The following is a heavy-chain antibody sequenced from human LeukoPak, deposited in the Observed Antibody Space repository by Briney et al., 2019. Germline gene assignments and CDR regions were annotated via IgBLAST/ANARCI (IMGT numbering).Heavy chain of an antibody. V-gene: IGHV1-2*02. CDR3: ARGNYDFWSGYRFDY. CDR1: GYTFTGYF. J-gene: IGHJ4*02. D-gene: IGHD3-3*01. CDR2: ILPNTGGT. Sequence: ASVKVSCKASGYTFTGYFLHWVRQAPGQGLEWMGWILPNTGGTHYAQKFQGRVTMTRDTSISTAYMELSRLRSDDTAVYYCARGNYDFWSGYRFDYWGQGTLVTVSS.